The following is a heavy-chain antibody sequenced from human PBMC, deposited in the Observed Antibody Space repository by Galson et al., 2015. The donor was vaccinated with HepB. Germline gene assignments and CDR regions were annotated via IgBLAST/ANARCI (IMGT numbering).Heavy chain of an antibody. V-gene: IGHV1-18*01. J-gene: IGHJ4*02. CDR2: ISAYNGNA. Sequence: SVKVSCKASGYTFTSYGISWVRQAPGQGLEWMGWISAYNGNANYAQKLQGRVTMTTDTSTSTAYMELRSLRSDDTAVYYCARTTEWELPYYFDYWGQGTLVTVSS. CDR3: ARTTEWELPYYFDY. CDR1: GYTFTSYG. D-gene: IGHD1-26*01.